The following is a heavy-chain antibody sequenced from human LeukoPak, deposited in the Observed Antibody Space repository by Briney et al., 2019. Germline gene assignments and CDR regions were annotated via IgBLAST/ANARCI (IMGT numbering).Heavy chain of an antibody. CDR1: GFTFSSYA. J-gene: IGHJ4*02. CDR3: ATPEGQRRIQLWELPDY. V-gene: IGHV3-30-3*01. CDR2: ISYDGSNK. D-gene: IGHD5-18*01. Sequence: GGSLRLSCAASGFTFSSYAMHWVRQAPGKGLEWVAVISYDGSNKYYADSVKGRFTISRDNSKNTLYLQMNSLRAEDTAVYYCATPEGQRRIQLWELPDYWGQGTLVTVSS.